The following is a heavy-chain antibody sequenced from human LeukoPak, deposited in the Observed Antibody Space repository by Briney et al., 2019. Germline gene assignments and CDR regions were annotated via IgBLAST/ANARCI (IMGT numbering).Heavy chain of an antibody. J-gene: IGHJ4*02. Sequence: SETLSLTCAVSGGSISSSNWWSWVRQPPGKGLEWIGEIYHSGSTNYNPSLKSRVTISVDKSKNQFSLKLSSVTAADTAVYYCARKSIAVATAFDYWGQGTLVTVSS. CDR1: GGSISSSNW. V-gene: IGHV4-4*02. CDR2: IYHSGST. CDR3: ARKSIAVATAFDY. D-gene: IGHD6-19*01.